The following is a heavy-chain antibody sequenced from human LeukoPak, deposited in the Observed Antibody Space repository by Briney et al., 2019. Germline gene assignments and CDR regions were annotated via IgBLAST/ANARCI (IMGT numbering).Heavy chain of an antibody. CDR3: VYGYDSDYGGYPGLFDY. CDR2: ITGSGGNT. Sequence: PGGSLRLSCAASGFTFRSYAMSWVRQAPGKGLEWVSAITGSGGNTYYADSVKGRFTISRDNSKNTLYLQMNSLRADDTAVYYCVYGYDSDYGGYPGLFDYWGQGTLVTVSS. V-gene: IGHV3-23*01. D-gene: IGHD4/OR15-4a*01. J-gene: IGHJ4*02. CDR1: GFTFRSYA.